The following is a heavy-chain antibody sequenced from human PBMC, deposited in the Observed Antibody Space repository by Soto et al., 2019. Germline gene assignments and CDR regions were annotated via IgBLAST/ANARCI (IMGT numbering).Heavy chain of an antibody. V-gene: IGHV4-34*01. D-gene: IGHD3-10*01. J-gene: IGHJ6*02. Sequence: SETLSLTCAVYGGSFSGYYWSWIRQPPGKGLEWIGEINHSGSTNYNPSLKSRVTISVDTSKNQFSLKLSSVTAADTAVYYCASVKRVGDYYGSGSYFMLRYYGMDVWGQGTTVTVSS. CDR2: INHSGST. CDR1: GGSFSGYY. CDR3: ASVKRVGDYYGSGSYFMLRYYGMDV.